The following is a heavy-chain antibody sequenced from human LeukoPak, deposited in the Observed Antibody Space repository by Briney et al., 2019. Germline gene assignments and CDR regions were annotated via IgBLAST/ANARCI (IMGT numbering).Heavy chain of an antibody. V-gene: IGHV1-24*01. J-gene: IGHJ4*02. Sequence: GAPVKVSCKVSGYTLTELSMHWVRQAPGKGLEWMGGFDPEDGETIYAQKFQGRVTMTEDTSTDTAYMELSSLRSDDTAVYYCARGGDYVLPNDYWGQGTLVTVSS. CDR2: FDPEDGET. CDR1: GYTLTELS. CDR3: ARGGDYVLPNDY. D-gene: IGHD2-21*02.